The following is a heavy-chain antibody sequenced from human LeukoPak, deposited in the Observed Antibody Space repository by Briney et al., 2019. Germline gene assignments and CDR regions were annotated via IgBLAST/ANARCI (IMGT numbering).Heavy chain of an antibody. V-gene: IGHV1-3*01. J-gene: IGHJ4*02. D-gene: IGHD5-18*01. CDR1: GYTFTSYA. CDR3: ARVGTWIQLWLLDY. Sequence: GASVKVSCKASGYTFTSYAMHWVRQAPGQRLEWMGWINAGNGNTKYPQKFQGRVTITRDTSASTAYMELSSLRSEDTAVYYCARVGTWIQLWLLDYWGQGTLATVSS. CDR2: INAGNGNT.